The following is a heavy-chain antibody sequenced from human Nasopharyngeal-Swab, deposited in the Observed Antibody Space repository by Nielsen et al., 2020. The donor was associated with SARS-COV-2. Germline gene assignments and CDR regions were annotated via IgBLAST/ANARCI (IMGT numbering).Heavy chain of an antibody. Sequence: GESLKISCAASGFTFSSYDMHWVRQATGKGLEWVSAIGTAGDTYYPGSVKGRFTISRDNSKNTLYLQMNSLRAEDTAVYYCARDLGSLGTDYWGQGTLVTVSS. CDR1: GFTFSSYD. V-gene: IGHV3-13*01. CDR3: ARDLGSLGTDY. CDR2: IGTAGDT. D-gene: IGHD7-27*01. J-gene: IGHJ4*02.